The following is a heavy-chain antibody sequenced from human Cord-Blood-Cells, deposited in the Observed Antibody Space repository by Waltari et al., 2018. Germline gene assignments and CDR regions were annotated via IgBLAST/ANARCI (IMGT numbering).Heavy chain of an antibody. CDR1: GYTFTGYY. CDR2: INPNSGGT. D-gene: IGHD1-1*01. J-gene: IGHJ5*02. Sequence: QVQLVQSGAEVKKPGASVKVSCKASGYTFTGYYMHWVRQAPGQGLEWMGWINPNSGGTNYAQKFQGRVTMTRDTSISTVYMELSRLRSDDTAVYYCARLLRGTTGTNWFDPWGQGTLVTVSS. V-gene: IGHV1-2*02. CDR3: ARLLRGTTGTNWFDP.